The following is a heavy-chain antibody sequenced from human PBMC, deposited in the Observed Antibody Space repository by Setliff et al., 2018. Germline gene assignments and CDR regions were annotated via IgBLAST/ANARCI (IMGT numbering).Heavy chain of an antibody. D-gene: IGHD3-10*01. CDR2: IYYSGST. Sequence: SETLSLTCRGSGGSISSGNYYWGLIRQPPGKGLEWVATIYYSGSTYSNPSLKSRLIISVDAPDNQFSVKLSSVTAADTAVYYCARHKSNGSGSYPSLYMDVWGKGIMVTAP. CDR1: GGSISSGNYY. V-gene: IGHV4-39*01. J-gene: IGHJ6*03. CDR3: ARHKSNGSGSYPSLYMDV.